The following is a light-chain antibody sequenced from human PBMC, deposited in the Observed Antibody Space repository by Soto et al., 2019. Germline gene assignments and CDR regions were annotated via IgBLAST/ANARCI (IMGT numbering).Light chain of an antibody. J-gene: IGLJ6*01. CDR3: LSADSSGTYR. Sequence: SYELTQPPSVSVSLGQMARITCSGEALPKKYAYWYQQKPGQFPVLVIYKDSERPSGIPERFSGSSSGTIVTLTISGVQAEDEADYYCLSADSSGTYRIGSGTQLTVL. CDR2: KDS. V-gene: IGLV3-16*01. CDR1: ALPKKY.